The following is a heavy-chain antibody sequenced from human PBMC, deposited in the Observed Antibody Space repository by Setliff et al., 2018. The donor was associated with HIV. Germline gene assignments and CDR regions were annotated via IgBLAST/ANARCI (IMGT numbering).Heavy chain of an antibody. V-gene: IGHV3-30*02. CDR1: GFTFSSYG. J-gene: IGHJ6*03. D-gene: IGHD6-19*01. Sequence: GGSLRLSCAASGFTFSSYGMHWVRQAPGKGLEWVAFIRYDGSNKYYADSVKGRFTISRDNSKNTLYLQMNSLRAEDTAVYYCAKDGGNSGWSYYYYYYYMDVWGKGTTVTVSS. CDR3: AKDGGNSGWSYYYYYYYMDV. CDR2: IRYDGSNK.